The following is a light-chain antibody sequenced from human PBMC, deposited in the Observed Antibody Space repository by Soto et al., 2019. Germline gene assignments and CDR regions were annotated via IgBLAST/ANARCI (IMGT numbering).Light chain of an antibody. Sequence: QSALTQPPSASGSPGQSVTISCTGTSSDVGGYNYVSWYQQHPGKAPKLMIFEVSKRPSGVPDRFSGSKSGNTASLTVSGLQAEDEADYYCSSYAGSNTPYVFGTGTKDTVL. J-gene: IGLJ1*01. CDR3: SSYAGSNTPYV. V-gene: IGLV2-8*01. CDR2: EVS. CDR1: SSDVGGYNY.